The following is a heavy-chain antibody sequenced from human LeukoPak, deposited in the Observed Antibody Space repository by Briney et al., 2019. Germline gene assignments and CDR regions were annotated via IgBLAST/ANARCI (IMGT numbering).Heavy chain of an antibody. CDR1: GYTFTIYY. Sequence: GASVRVSCKASGYTFTIYYVHWARQAPGQGLEWTGVIRPSGDSTSYAQNFQSRVTMTRDTSTSTVYMELRSLRYEDTAVYYCAGIHNWNYAIDYWGQGTLVSVSS. V-gene: IGHV1-46*01. CDR2: IRPSGDST. J-gene: IGHJ4*02. CDR3: AGIHNWNYAIDY. D-gene: IGHD1-7*01.